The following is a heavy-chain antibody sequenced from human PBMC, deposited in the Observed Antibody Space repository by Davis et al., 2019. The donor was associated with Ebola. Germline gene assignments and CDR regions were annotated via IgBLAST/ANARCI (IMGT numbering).Heavy chain of an antibody. D-gene: IGHD3-10*01. CDR3: AGAPTWSQINYYCFDY. J-gene: IGHJ4*02. CDR1: GYTFTGYY. V-gene: IGHV1-2*02. Sequence: ASVKVSCKASGYTFTGYYMHWVRQAPGQGLEWMGWINPNSGDTSISTAYMELSSLRSEDTAVYYCAGAPTWSQINYYCFDYWGQGTLVTVSS. CDR2: INPNSG.